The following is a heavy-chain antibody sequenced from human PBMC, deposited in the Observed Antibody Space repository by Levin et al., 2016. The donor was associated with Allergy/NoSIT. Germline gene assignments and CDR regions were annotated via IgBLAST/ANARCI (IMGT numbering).Heavy chain of an antibody. V-gene: IGHV3-7*03. J-gene: IGHJ5*02. CDR3: ARVSLAYIARKVELFDP. CDR2: ISYDGSEK. Sequence: VRQAPGKGLEWVAVISYDGSEKYYVDSVKGRFTISRDNAKNSLYLQMNSLRAEDTAVYYCARVSLAYIARKVELFDPWGQGTLVTVSS. D-gene: IGHD1-14*01.